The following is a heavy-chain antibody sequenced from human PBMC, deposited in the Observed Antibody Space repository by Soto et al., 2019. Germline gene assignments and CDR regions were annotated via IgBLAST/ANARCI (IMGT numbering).Heavy chain of an antibody. Sequence: QVQLVQSGAEVKKPGSSVKVSCKASGGTFSNYALISWVRQAPGQGLEWMGGIIPIGATVNYAQKFQDRVTITADESTSTVYMDLGSLRSEDTAVYYCARDLLGFGYTYADVWGQGTTVTVSS. V-gene: IGHV1-69*12. CDR3: ARDLLGFGYTYADV. CDR2: IIPIGATV. D-gene: IGHD3-10*01. CDR1: GGTFSNYA. J-gene: IGHJ6*02.